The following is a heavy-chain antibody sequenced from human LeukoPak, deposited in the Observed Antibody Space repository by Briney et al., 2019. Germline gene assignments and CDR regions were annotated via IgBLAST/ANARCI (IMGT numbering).Heavy chain of an antibody. CDR3: ARDQRNSGSYRFEY. D-gene: IGHD1-26*01. J-gene: IGHJ4*02. CDR2: ITGNNGNT. V-gene: IGHV1-18*01. Sequence: ASVKVSCKTSGYTFSCYGISWVRQAPGQGLEWMGWITGNNGNTNYAPSLLGRVTMTTDTSTNTAYMELTSLKSDDTAVYYCARDQRNSGSYRFEYWGQGTLVTVSS. CDR1: GYTFSCYG.